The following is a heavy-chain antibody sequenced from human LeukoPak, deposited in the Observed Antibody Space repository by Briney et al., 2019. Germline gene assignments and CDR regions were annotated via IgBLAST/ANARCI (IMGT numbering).Heavy chain of an antibody. CDR1: GFTFSTYA. Sequence: GGSLRLSCAASGFTFSTYAMSWVRPAPGKGLEWVSGISGSGGRTYCADSVKGRFTISRDNSKDTLYMQMNSLRAEDTAVYYCERAVAVAGATGIFDSWGQGTLVTVSS. J-gene: IGHJ4*02. CDR2: ISGSGGRT. CDR3: ERAVAVAGATGIFDS. V-gene: IGHV3-23*01. D-gene: IGHD6-19*01.